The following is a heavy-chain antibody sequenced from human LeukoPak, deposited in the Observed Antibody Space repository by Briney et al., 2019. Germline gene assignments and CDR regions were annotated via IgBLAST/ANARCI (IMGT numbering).Heavy chain of an antibody. V-gene: IGHV1-18*01. J-gene: IGHJ4*02. CDR1: GYTFATYG. Sequence: ASVKVSCKASGYTFATYGISWVRQAPGQGLEWMGWISGYNDNTNYAQKLQGRVTMTTDTSTSTAYMELRSLRSDDTAVYYCARTDQYCSSTSCYSDYWGQGTLVTVSS. D-gene: IGHD2-2*01. CDR3: ARTDQYCSSTSCYSDY. CDR2: ISGYNDNT.